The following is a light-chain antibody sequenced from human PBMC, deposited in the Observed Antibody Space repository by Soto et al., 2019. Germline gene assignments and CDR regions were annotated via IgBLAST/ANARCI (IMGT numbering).Light chain of an antibody. CDR3: METIQHPPQFT. V-gene: IGKV2D-29*01. Sequence: DIVMTQTPLSLSVTPGQPASISCKSSQSLLHTDGKTYLYWYLQKPGQPPQLLIYEVSKRFSGVPDRFSCSGSGTYFTLTISRVEAEDVGVYYCMETIQHPPQFTFGGGTKVEIK. CDR1: QSLLHTDGKTY. CDR2: EVS. J-gene: IGKJ4*01.